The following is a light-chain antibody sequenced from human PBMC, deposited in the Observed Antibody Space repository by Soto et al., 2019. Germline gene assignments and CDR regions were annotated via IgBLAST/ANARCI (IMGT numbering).Light chain of an antibody. CDR3: GSHAGNSNLV. Sequence: QSALTQPPSASGSPGQPVTISCTGTSTDVGAYNYVSWYQQHPGKAPKLMIYEVTKRPSGVPDRFSGSKSGNTASLTVSGLQAEDEADYYCGSHAGNSNLVFGGGTQLTVL. J-gene: IGLJ3*02. V-gene: IGLV2-8*01. CDR2: EVT. CDR1: STDVGAYNY.